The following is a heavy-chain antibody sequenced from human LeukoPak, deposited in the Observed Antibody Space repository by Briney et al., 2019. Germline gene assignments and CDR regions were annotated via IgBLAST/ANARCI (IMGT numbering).Heavy chain of an antibody. V-gene: IGHV3-11*01. D-gene: IGHD3-16*01. Sequence: GGSLRLSCAASGFTFSSYAMSWIRQAPGKGLEWVSYISSSGSTIYYADSVKGRFTISRDNAKNSLYLQMNSLRAEDTAVYYCAGPYDYVWGSQGWGQGTLVTVSS. CDR3: AGPYDYVWGSQG. CDR1: GFTFSSYA. J-gene: IGHJ4*02. CDR2: ISSSGSTI.